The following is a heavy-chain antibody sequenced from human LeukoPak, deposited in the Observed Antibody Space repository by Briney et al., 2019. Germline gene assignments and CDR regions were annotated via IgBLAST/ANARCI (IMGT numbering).Heavy chain of an antibody. D-gene: IGHD6-6*01. V-gene: IGHV4-34*01. CDR1: GGSFSGYY. J-gene: IGHJ5*02. Sequence: PETLSLTCAVYGGSFSGYYWSWIRQPPGKGLEWIGEINHSGSTNYNPSLKSRVTISVDTSKNQFSLKLSSVTAADTAVYYCARLFIASSWFDPWGQGTLVTVSS. CDR2: INHSGST. CDR3: ARLFIASSWFDP.